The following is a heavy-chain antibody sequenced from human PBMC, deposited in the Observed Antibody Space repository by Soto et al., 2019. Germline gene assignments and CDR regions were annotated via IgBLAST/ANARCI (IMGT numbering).Heavy chain of an antibody. V-gene: IGHV4-30-4*01. Sequence: SETLSLTCTVSGGSLSSGDYSWSWVRQSPGKGMERSGSLYNCGITYYNPSLKSRVVISIDTSRNQFSLRLNSLTAADRAVYFCARGVTVFGLVSRFWFDPWGQGTVVTVSS. CDR3: ARGVTVFGLVSRFWFDP. CDR1: GGSLSSGDYS. J-gene: IGHJ5*02. D-gene: IGHD3-3*01. CDR2: LYNCGIT.